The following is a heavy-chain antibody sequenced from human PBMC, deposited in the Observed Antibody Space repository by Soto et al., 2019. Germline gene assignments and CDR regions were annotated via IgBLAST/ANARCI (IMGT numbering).Heavy chain of an antibody. CDR3: ARLLYGSGSWFDP. D-gene: IGHD3-10*01. Sequence: SETLSLTCAVYGGSFSGYYWTWIRQPPGKGLEWIGYIYYSGSTNYNPSLKSRVTISVDTSKNQFSLKLSSVTAADTAVYYCARLLYGSGSWFDPWGQGTLVTVSS. CDR1: GGSFSGYY. CDR2: IYYSGST. V-gene: IGHV4-59*08. J-gene: IGHJ5*02.